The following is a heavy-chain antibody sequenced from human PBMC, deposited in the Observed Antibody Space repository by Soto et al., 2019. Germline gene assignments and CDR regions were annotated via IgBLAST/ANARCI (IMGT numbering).Heavy chain of an antibody. D-gene: IGHD3-10*01. Sequence: QVQLVQSGAEVRRPGASVKVSCKASGYTFSNDGINWVRQAPGQGLEWTGWISAYNGNTEYEQNFQGRVTMTTNTPTSTSNIVLRSLRSDDTAVYSCARGGPTSADYYYGMDVWGLGTTVTVSS. J-gene: IGHJ6*02. CDR3: ARGGPTSADYYYGMDV. V-gene: IGHV1-18*01. CDR1: GYTFSNDG. CDR2: ISAYNGNT.